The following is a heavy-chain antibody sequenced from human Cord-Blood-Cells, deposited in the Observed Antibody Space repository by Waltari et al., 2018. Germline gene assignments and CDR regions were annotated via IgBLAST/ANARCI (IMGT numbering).Heavy chain of an antibody. D-gene: IGHD1-26*01. V-gene: IGHV4-39*01. CDR3: ARHRASIVGATWWFDP. CDR1: GSDCSTSSYY. CDR2: IFYSGST. Sequence: QLQLQETASGLATPSETLPRASTVSGSDCSTSSYYWGWLRQPPGKGLEWIGSIFYSGSTYYNPSLKSRVTISVDTAKNQFSLKLSSVTAAAKAVYYCARHRASIVGATWWFDPWGQGNLVTVSS. J-gene: IGHJ5*02.